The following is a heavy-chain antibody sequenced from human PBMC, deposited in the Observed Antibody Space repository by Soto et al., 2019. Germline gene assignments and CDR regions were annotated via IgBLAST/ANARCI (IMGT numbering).Heavy chain of an antibody. CDR3: ARVRYYYGSGNMNAFDI. V-gene: IGHV3-21*01. D-gene: IGHD3-10*01. Sequence: GGSLRLSCAASGFTFSSYSMNWVRQAPGKGLEWVSSISSSSSYIYYADSVKGRFTISRDNAKNSLYLQMNSLRAEDTAVYYCARVRYYYGSGNMNAFDIWGQGTMVTVSS. CDR1: GFTFSSYS. CDR2: ISSSSSYI. J-gene: IGHJ3*02.